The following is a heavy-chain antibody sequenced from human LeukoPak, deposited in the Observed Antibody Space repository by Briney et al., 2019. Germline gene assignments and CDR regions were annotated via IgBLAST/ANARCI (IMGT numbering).Heavy chain of an antibody. CDR3: AKGYCSSTSCYIDY. CDR2: ISWNSGSI. J-gene: IGHJ4*02. CDR1: GFTFDDYA. D-gene: IGHD2-2*02. V-gene: IGHV3-9*01. Sequence: PGRSLRLSCAASGFTFDDYAVHWVRQAPGKGLEWVSGISWNSGSIGYADSVKGRFTIFRDNAKNSLYLQMNSLRAEDTALYYCAKGYCSSTSCYIDYWGQGTLVTVSS.